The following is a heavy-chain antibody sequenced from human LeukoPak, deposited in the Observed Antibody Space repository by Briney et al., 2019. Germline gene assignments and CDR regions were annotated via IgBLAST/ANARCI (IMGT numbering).Heavy chain of an antibody. D-gene: IGHD4-11*01. CDR1: GSTFSSYS. CDR2: INSDGINT. CDR3: AKDATAVIGTVYMDV. Sequence: GGSLRLSCAASGSTFSSYSMNWVRQAPGKGLVWVSRINSDGINTSYADSVKGRFTISRDNAKNTLNLQMNSLRAEDTAVYYCAKDATAVIGTVYMDVWGKGTTVTISS. V-gene: IGHV3-74*01. J-gene: IGHJ6*03.